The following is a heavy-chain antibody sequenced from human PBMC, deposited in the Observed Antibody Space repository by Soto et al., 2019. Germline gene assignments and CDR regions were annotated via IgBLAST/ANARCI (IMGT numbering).Heavy chain of an antibody. V-gene: IGHV5-51*01. D-gene: IGHD3-3*01. CDR3: ARLVMPSSVSYYYFWSGYPYYYGMDV. J-gene: IGHJ6*02. CDR1: GYSFTSYW. CDR2: IYTGDSDP. Sequence: GGYLKISCKGSGYSFTSYWIGWVRQMPGKGLEWVGIIYTGDSDPRYSPSFQRHVTISADKSISTAYLQWSSLKASDTAMYYCARLVMPSSVSYYYFWSGYPYYYGMDVWGQGTTVTVSS.